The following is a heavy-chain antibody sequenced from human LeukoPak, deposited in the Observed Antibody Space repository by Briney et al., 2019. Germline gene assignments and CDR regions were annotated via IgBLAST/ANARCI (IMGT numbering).Heavy chain of an antibody. CDR1: GFTFSSYA. Sequence: PGGSLRLSCAASGFTFSSYAMSWVRQAPGKGLEWVSGIGGSGGRTDYADSVKGRFTISRDNSKNTLYLQVNSLRAEDTAVYYCAKDRKAFIRGFDYWGQGTLVTASS. V-gene: IGHV3-23*01. D-gene: IGHD2/OR15-2a*01. J-gene: IGHJ4*02. CDR3: AKDRKAFIRGFDY. CDR2: IGGSGGRT.